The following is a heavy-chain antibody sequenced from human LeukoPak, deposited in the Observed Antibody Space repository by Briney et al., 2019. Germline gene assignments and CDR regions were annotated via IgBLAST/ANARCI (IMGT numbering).Heavy chain of an antibody. J-gene: IGHJ4*02. D-gene: IGHD1-26*01. CDR2: ISSSSSTI. CDR1: GFTFSSYS. Sequence: GGSLRLSCAASGFTFSSYSMNWVRQAPGKGLEWVSYISSSSSTIYYADSVRGRFTISRDNSKNTLYLQMNSLRAEDTAVYYCAKSAGLQWELFTLDYWGQGTLVTVSS. CDR3: AKSAGLQWELFTLDY. V-gene: IGHV3-48*01.